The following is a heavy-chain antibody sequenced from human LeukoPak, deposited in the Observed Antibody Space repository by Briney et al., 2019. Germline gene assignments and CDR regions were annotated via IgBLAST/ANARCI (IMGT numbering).Heavy chain of an antibody. CDR2: IIPIFGTA. CDR1: GGTFSSYA. D-gene: IGHD3-22*01. CDR3: ARGNIRKKEYYYDSSGLLYYYYYYMDV. Sequence: ASVKVSCKASGGTFSSYAISWVRQAPGQGLEWMGGIIPIFGTANYAQKFQGRVTITADESTSTAYMELSSLRSEDTAVYYYARGNIRKKEYYYDSSGLLYYYYYYMDVWGKGTTVTVSS. J-gene: IGHJ6*03. V-gene: IGHV1-69*01.